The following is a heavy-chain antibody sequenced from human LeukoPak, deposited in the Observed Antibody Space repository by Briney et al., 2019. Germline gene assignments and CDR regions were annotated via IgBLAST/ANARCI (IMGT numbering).Heavy chain of an antibody. J-gene: IGHJ4*02. CDR2: IKQDGSEK. CDR1: GFTFSSYW. D-gene: IGHD3-10*01. V-gene: IGHV3-7*01. CDR3: ASGRGGHYYGSGTLDY. Sequence: AGGSLRLSCAASGFTFSSYWMSWVRQAPGKGLEWVANIKQDGSEKYYVDSVKGRFTISRDNAKNSLYLQMNSLRAEDTAVYYCASGRGGHYYGSGTLDYWGQGTLVTVSS.